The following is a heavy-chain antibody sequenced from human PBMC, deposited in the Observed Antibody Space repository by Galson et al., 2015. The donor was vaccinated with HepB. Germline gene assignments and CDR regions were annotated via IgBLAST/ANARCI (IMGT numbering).Heavy chain of an antibody. Sequence: SLRLSCAASGYSFSSYAMSWVRQAPGKGLEWVALISYDGSNKYYADSVKGRFTISRDNSKNTLYLQMNSLRAEDTAVYYCARRYNWNDRAYYYGMDVWGQGTTVTVSS. CDR2: ISYDGSNK. CDR1: GYSFSSYA. D-gene: IGHD1-1*01. V-gene: IGHV3-30-3*01. J-gene: IGHJ6*02. CDR3: ARRYNWNDRAYYYGMDV.